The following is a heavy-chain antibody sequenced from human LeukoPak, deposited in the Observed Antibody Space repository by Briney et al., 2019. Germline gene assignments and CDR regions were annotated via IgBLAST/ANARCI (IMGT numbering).Heavy chain of an antibody. CDR2: VSAYNGNT. CDR1: GYTFTSYG. D-gene: IGHD2-2*01. V-gene: IGHV1-18*01. Sequence: ASVKVSCKASGYTFTSYGISWVRQAPGQGLEWMGWVSAYNGNTNYAQKLQGRVTMTTDTSTSTAYMELRSLRSDDTAVYYCASDCSFGQKPYCSSTHYMDVWGKGTTVTVSS. J-gene: IGHJ6*03. CDR3: ASDCSFGQKPYCSSTHYMDV.